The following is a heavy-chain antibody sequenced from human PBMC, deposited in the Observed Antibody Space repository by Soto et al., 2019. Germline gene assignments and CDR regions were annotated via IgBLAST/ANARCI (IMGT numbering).Heavy chain of an antibody. Sequence: LRLSCAASGFTFSSYSMNWVRQAPGKGLEWVSSISSSSSYIYYADSVKGRFTISRDNAKNSLYLQMNSLRAEDTAVYYCARKKDYYGSDDYPVSDYWGQGTLVTVSS. CDR1: GFTFSSYS. J-gene: IGHJ4*02. CDR2: ISSSSSYI. V-gene: IGHV3-21*01. CDR3: ARKKDYYGSDDYPVSDY. D-gene: IGHD3-10*01.